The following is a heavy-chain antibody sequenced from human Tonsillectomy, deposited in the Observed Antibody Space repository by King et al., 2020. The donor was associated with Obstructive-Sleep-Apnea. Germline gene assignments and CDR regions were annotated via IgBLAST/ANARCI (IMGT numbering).Heavy chain of an antibody. Sequence: VQLQESGPGLMKPSQTLSLTCTVSGGSISSTAFYWGWIRQYPEKGLEWIGYIYYNGNTNYTPSLKSRVTLSIDTSRNHFSLKLTSVTAADTAVYYCARIPYYYASGSQPTDAWGQGTLVTVSS. J-gene: IGHJ5*02. CDR1: GGSISSTAFY. CDR2: IYYNGNT. CDR3: ARIPYYYASGSQPTDA. V-gene: IGHV4-31*03. D-gene: IGHD3-10*01.